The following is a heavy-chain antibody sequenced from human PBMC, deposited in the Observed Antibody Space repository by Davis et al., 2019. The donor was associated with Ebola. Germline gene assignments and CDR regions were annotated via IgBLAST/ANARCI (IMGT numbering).Heavy chain of an antibody. V-gene: IGHV3-73*01. Sequence: GESLKISCAASGFTFSGSAMHWVRQASGKGLEWVGRIRSKANSYATAYAASVKGRFTISRDDSKNTAYLQMNSLKTEDTAVYYCSGGFDYWSQGTLVTVSS. D-gene: IGHD2-15*01. CDR3: SGGFDY. CDR1: GFTFSGSA. J-gene: IGHJ4*02. CDR2: IRSKANSYAT.